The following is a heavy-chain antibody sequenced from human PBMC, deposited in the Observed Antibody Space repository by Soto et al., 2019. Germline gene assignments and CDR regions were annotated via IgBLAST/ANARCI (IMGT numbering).Heavy chain of an antibody. CDR2: INSDGSST. D-gene: IGHD6-19*01. Sequence: GGSLRLSCAASGFNFISYGMHCISKAPGKGLVWVSRINSDGSSTSYADSVKGRFTISRDNAKNTLYLQMNSLRAEDTAVYYCARVSRQWVVSAKSRHTWGKGTMVTVSS. J-gene: IGHJ3*02. V-gene: IGHV3-74*01. CDR1: GFNFISYG. CDR3: ARVSRQWVVSAKSRHT.